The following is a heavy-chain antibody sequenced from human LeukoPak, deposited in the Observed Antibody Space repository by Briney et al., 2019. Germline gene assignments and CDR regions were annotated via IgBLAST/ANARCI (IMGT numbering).Heavy chain of an antibody. D-gene: IGHD2-15*01. CDR3: ASIHGGGTYNWFDP. CDR1: GYTFTRYG. J-gene: IGHJ5*02. CDR2: ISAYNGNT. V-gene: IGHV1-18*01. Sequence: ASVQVSCKASGYTFTRYGISWVRQAPGPGLEGMGWISAYNGNTNYAQKLPGRVTMTTETSTRKAYMQLRRLRCAHTAGPYCASIHGGGTYNWFDPRGQGTLVSVSS.